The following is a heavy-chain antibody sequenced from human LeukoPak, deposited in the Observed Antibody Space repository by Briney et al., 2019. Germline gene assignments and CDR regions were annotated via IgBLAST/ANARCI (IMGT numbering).Heavy chain of an antibody. V-gene: IGHV4-39*02. J-gene: IGHJ4*02. Sequence: PSETLSLTCTVSGASISGSGYYWGWIRQPPGKGLEWIGSIYSSGSTYYNASLQSRVTISIETSKNQISLRLNSVTAADTAVYYCARDQTPFYWGQGSLVTVSS. CDR2: IYSSGST. D-gene: IGHD2-15*01. CDR1: GASISGSGYY. CDR3: ARDQTPFY.